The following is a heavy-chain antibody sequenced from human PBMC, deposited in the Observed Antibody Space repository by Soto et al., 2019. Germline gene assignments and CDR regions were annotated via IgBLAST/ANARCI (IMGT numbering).Heavy chain of an antibody. D-gene: IGHD3-22*01. CDR3: AIIRYSDSSGDFYDF. J-gene: IGHJ4*02. Sequence: EVQLSESGGGLVQPGGSLRLSCAASGFTFSNYAMSWVRQAPGKGLEWVSGIGGRATSAYYSDSVKGRFAISSVNSYHTLFLQLNSLRAEDTAVYYFAIIRYSDSSGDFYDFLGQGTLVSVSS. V-gene: IGHV3-23*01. CDR2: IGGRATSA. CDR1: GFTFSNYA.